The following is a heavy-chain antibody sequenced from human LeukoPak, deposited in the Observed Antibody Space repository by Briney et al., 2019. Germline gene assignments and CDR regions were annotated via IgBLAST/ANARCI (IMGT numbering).Heavy chain of an antibody. CDR2: IYYSGST. Sequence: PSETLSLTCTVSGGSISSYYWSWIRQPPGKGLEGIGYIYYSGSTKYNPSLKSRVTISVDTSKNQFSLKLSSVTAADTAVYYCASNYYGSGSLDYWGQGNLVTVSS. J-gene: IGHJ4*02. D-gene: IGHD3-10*01. CDR3: ASNYYGSGSLDY. V-gene: IGHV4-59*08. CDR1: GGSISSYY.